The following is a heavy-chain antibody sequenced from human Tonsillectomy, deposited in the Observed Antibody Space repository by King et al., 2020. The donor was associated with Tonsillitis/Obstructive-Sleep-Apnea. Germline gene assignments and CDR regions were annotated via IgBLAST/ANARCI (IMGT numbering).Heavy chain of an antibody. CDR2: IIPILGIA. J-gene: IGHJ4*02. Sequence: VQLVESGAEVKKPGSSVKVSCKASGGTFSSYAISWVRQAAGQGLEWMGRIIPILGIANYAQKFQGRVTITADKSTSKAYMELSSLRSEDTAVYYCASPEYYYDSSRSSHFDYWGQGTLVTVSS. D-gene: IGHD3-22*01. CDR3: ASPEYYYDSSRSSHFDY. CDR1: GGTFSSYA. V-gene: IGHV1-69*09.